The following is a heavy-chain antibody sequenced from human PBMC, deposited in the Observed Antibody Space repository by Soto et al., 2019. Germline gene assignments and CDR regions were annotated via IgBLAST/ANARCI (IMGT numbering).Heavy chain of an antibody. V-gene: IGHV1-18*01. J-gene: IGHJ4*02. CDR2: ISAYNGNT. CDR1: GYTFTSYG. CDR3: ARDREYDYIWGSYRYQPFDY. Sequence: QVQLVQSGAEVKKPGASVKVSCKASGYTFTSYGISWVRQAPGQGLEWMGWISAYNGNTNYAQKLQGRVTMTTDTSTSTAYMELRSLRSDETAVYYCARDREYDYIWGSYRYQPFDYWGQGTLVTVSS. D-gene: IGHD3-16*02.